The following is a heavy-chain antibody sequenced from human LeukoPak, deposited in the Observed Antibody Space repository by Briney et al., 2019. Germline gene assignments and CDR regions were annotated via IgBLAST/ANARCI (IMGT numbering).Heavy chain of an antibody. CDR3: ARDPTTQTFDY. J-gene: IGHJ4*02. CDR2: ISTYNGNT. CDR1: GNTFSGYY. D-gene: IGHD4-11*01. Sequence: ASVKVSCKASGNTFSGYYIHWVRQAPGQGLEWMGWISTYNGNTNYAQKLQGRVTMTTDTSTTTAYMELRSLTSDDTAVYYCARDPTTQTFDYWGQGTLVTVSS. V-gene: IGHV1-18*04.